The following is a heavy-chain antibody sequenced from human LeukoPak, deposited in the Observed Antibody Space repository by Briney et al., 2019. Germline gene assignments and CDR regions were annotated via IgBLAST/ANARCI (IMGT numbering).Heavy chain of an antibody. D-gene: IGHD3-10*01. CDR1: GCTVSSNF. J-gene: IGHJ4*01. CDR3: WRGFVTMVAY. Sequence: GGSLRLSFAASGCTVSSNFMIWVRQAPGRGLEWVSVIYSGGSTYYADSVKGRFTISRDNSKNTLFLQMNSLRAGDTAVYYCWRGFVTMVAYWSLGTLVTVSS. CDR2: IYSGGST. V-gene: IGHV3-66*01.